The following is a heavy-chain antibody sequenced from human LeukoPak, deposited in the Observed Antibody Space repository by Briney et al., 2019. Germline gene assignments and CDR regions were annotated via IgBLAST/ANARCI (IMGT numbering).Heavy chain of an antibody. CDR2: ISGDGIGT. Sequence: GGSLRLSCAGSGFSFGSHAMNWVRQAPGKGLEWVSVISGDGIGTFYADSVKGRFTISRDNSKYTVYLQMHSLRAEDTALYYCAKERLSYYDSGSPLDFWGQGTLVTVSS. V-gene: IGHV3-23*01. CDR3: AKERLSYYDSGSPLDF. D-gene: IGHD3-10*01. J-gene: IGHJ4*02. CDR1: GFSFGSHA.